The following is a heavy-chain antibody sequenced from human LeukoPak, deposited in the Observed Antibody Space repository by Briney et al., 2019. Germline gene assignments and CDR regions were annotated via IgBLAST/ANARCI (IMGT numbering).Heavy chain of an antibody. CDR3: ARWDTYYDFVHYMDV. D-gene: IGHD3-3*01. Sequence: SETLSLTCTVSGGSISSGSYYWSWIRQPAGKGLEWIGRIYTSGSTNYNPSLKSRVTISVDTSKNQFSLKLSSVTAADTAVYYCARWDTYYDFVHYMDVWGKGTTVTVSS. CDR1: GGSISSGSYY. V-gene: IGHV4-61*02. J-gene: IGHJ6*03. CDR2: IYTSGST.